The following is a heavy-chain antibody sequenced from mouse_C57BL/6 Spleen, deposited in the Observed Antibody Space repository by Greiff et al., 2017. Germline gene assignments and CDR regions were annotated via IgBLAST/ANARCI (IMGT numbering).Heavy chain of an antibody. V-gene: IGHV5-4*01. D-gene: IGHD1-3*01. J-gene: IGHJ3*01. CDR1: GFTFSSYA. CDR2: ISDGGSYT. Sequence: EVMLVESGGGLVKPGGSLKLSCAASGFTFSSYAMSWVRQTPEKRLEWVATISDGGSYTYYPDNVKGRFTISRDNAKNNLYLQMSHLKSEDTAMYYCAREGGKGVLAYWGQGTLVTVSA. CDR3: AREGGKGVLAY.